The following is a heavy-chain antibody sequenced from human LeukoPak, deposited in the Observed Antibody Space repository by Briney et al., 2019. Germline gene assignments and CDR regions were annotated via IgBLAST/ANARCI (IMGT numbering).Heavy chain of an antibody. CDR1: GGSISSSSYY. V-gene: IGHV4-39*07. D-gene: IGHD3-3*01. CDR2: IYHSGST. J-gene: IGHJ3*02. CDR3: AATRGFWSGYSSDAFDI. Sequence: SETLSLTCTVSGGSISSSSYYWGWIRQPPGKGLEWIGSIYHSGSTYYNPSLKSRVTISVDTSKNQFSLKLSSVTAADTAVYYCAATRGFWSGYSSDAFDIWGQGTMVTVSS.